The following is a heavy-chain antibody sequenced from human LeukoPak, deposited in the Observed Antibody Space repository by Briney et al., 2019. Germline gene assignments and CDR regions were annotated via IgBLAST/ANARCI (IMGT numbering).Heavy chain of an antibody. CDR1: GFTPGFTFGNYA. V-gene: IGHV3-23*01. Sequence: PGGSLRLSCAASGFTPGFTFGNYAMSWVRQLPGKGLEWVSTISGSGGATYYADSVKGRFTISRDNSNNTLHLQMNSLRAEDTAVYYCAKDTTYGGYVAGGTFDIWGQGTMVTVSS. J-gene: IGHJ3*02. CDR2: ISGSGGAT. D-gene: IGHD5-12*01. CDR3: AKDTTYGGYVAGGTFDI.